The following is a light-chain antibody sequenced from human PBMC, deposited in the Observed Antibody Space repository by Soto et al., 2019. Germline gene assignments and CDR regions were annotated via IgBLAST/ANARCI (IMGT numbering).Light chain of an antibody. CDR2: DAS. CDR1: QSVSSY. V-gene: IGKV3-11*01. J-gene: IGKJ4*01. Sequence: EIVLTQSPATLSLSPGERATLSCRASQSVSSYLAWYQQKPGQAPRLLIYDASNRATGIPARFSGSGSGTDFTFTISSLEPEDFAVYYCQQRSNWPALTFCGGTKVEIK. CDR3: QQRSNWPALT.